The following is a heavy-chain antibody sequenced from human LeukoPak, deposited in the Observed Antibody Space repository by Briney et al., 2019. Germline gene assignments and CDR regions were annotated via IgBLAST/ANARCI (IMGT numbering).Heavy chain of an antibody. CDR3: ARGRSNWNSLELIDY. CDR2: IGTAGDT. Sequence: PGGSLRLSCAASGFTFSSYDMHWVRQAPGKGLEWVSAIGTAGDTYYPGSVKGRFTISRENAKNSLYLQMNSLRAGDTAVYYCARGRSNWNSLELIDYWGQGTLVTVSS. V-gene: IGHV3-13*01. D-gene: IGHD1/OR15-1a*01. CDR1: GFTFSSYD. J-gene: IGHJ4*02.